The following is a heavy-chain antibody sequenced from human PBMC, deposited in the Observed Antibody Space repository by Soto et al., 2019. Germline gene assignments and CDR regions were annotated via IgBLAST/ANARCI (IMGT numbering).Heavy chain of an antibody. Sequence: SQTLSLTCAISGDSVSSNSAAWNSIRQSPSRGLEWLGRTYYRSKWYNDYAVSVKSRITINPYTSKNQFSLQLNSVTPEDTAVYYCAREVGATTRDAFDIWGQGTMVTVSS. CDR1: GDSVSSNSAA. CDR3: AREVGATTRDAFDI. CDR2: TYYRSKWYN. J-gene: IGHJ3*02. D-gene: IGHD1-26*01. V-gene: IGHV6-1*01.